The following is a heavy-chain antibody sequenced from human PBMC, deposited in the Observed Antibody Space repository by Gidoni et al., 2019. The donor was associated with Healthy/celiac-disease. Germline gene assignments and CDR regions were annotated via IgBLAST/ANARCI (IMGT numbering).Heavy chain of an antibody. CDR1: GFTFSSYS. J-gene: IGHJ4*02. CDR2: ISSSSSYI. V-gene: IGHV3-21*01. CDR3: ARGRDIVATILSY. D-gene: IGHD5-12*01. Sequence: EVQLVESGGGLVKPGGSLRLSCAASGFTFSSYSMNWVRQAPGKGLEWVSSISSSSSYIYYADSVKGRFTISRDNAKNSLYLQMNSLRAEDTAVYYCARGRDIVATILSYWGQGTLVTVSS.